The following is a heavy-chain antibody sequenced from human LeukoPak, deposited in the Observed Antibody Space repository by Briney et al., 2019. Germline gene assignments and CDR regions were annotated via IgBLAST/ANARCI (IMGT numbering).Heavy chain of an antibody. CDR2: IHASGIT. V-gene: IGHV4-4*09. J-gene: IGHJ4*02. Sequence: PSETLSLTCTVSGGSISFYYWSWIRQPPGKGLEWIGYIHASGITDYNSSLKSRVTISVDTSKNQFSLKLTSVTAADTAVYYYARGRAGVQPFDYWGQGTLVTVSS. CDR1: GGSISFYY. CDR3: ARGRAGVQPFDY. D-gene: IGHD1-1*01.